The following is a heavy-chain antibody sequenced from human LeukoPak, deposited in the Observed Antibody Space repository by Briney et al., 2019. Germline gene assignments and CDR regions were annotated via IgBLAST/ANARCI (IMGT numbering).Heavy chain of an antibody. J-gene: IGHJ4*02. CDR3: VRMRRPERRHCFDY. CDR2: INGRGDDS. D-gene: IGHD2-2*01. Sequence: PGGSLRLSCVVSDFTFAVSWVRQAPGKGLEWISTINGRGDDSFHADSVKGRFTISRDTTKNTLYLRTSSLRAADTAMYFCVRMRRPERRHCFDYWSQGALLIVSS. CDR1: DFTFA. V-gene: IGHV3-23*01.